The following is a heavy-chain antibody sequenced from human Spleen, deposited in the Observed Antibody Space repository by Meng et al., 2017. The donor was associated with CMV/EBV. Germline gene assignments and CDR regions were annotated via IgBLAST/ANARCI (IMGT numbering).Heavy chain of an antibody. V-gene: IGHV4-59*01. J-gene: IGHJ5*02. D-gene: IGHD3-10*01. CDR3: ARDRDSFGSHWFDA. CDR2: IYYSGTT. Sequence: SETLSLTCTVSGGSMRSYYWSWIRQSPGRGLEWIGFIYYSGTTNYNPSLKSRVTISIDRPKNQFSLNLKSVTAADTAVYFCARDRDSFGSHWFDAWGQGTLVTVSS. CDR1: GGSMRSYY.